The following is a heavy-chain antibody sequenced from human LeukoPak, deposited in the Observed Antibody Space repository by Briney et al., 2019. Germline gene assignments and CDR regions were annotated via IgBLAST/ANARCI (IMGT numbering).Heavy chain of an antibody. Sequence: PGGSLRLSCAASGFTVSSNYMSWDRPAPGKGLEWVSVIYSGGSTYYADSVKGRFTISRANSKNTLYLQMNSLRAEDTAVYYCARVDSPYLVIYDSSGYPFVYWGQGTLVTVSS. V-gene: IGHV3-66*01. CDR1: GFTVSSNY. D-gene: IGHD3-22*01. CDR2: IYSGGST. CDR3: ARVDSPYLVIYDSSGYPFVY. J-gene: IGHJ4*02.